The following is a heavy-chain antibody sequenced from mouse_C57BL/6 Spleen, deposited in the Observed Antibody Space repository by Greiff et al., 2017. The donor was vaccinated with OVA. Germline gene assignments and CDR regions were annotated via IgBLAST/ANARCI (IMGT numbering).Heavy chain of an antibody. D-gene: IGHD2-5*01. V-gene: IGHV3-6*01. CDR1: GYSITSGYY. CDR3: ARGDSNPFYYAIDY. J-gene: IGHJ4*01. Sequence: ESGPGLVKPSQSLSLTCSVTGYSITSGYYWNWIRQFPGNKLEWMGYISYDGSNNYNPSLKNRISITRDTSKNQFFLKLNSVTTEDTATYYCARGDSNPFYYAIDYWGQGTSVTVSS. CDR2: ISYDGSN.